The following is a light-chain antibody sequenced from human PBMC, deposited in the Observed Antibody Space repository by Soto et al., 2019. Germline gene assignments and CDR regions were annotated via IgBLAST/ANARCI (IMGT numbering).Light chain of an antibody. J-gene: IGKJ5*01. CDR2: DAS. CDR1: QSISTY. V-gene: IGKV1-39*01. Sequence: DIQMTQSPSSLSASVGNRLTITCRASQSISTYLNWYQKKPGKAPKLLIYDASRLQSGVPSRFSGSGGGTDFTLSISSVQPEDFATYFCQQSYMDPITVGQGTRRRL. CDR3: QQSYMDPIT.